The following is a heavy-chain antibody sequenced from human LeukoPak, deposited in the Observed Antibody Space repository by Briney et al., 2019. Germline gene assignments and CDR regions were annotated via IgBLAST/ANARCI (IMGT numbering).Heavy chain of an antibody. CDR1: GGSISSYY. V-gene: IGHV4-59*01. CDR2: IYYSGST. CDR3: ARAVHGIFNFGY. D-gene: IGHD3-3*02. J-gene: IGHJ4*02. Sequence: SETLSLTCTVSGGSISSYYWSWIGQPPGKGLEWIGYIYYSGSTNYNPSLKSRVTISVDTSKNQFSLKLSSVTAADTAVYYCARAVHGIFNFGYWGQGTLVTVSS.